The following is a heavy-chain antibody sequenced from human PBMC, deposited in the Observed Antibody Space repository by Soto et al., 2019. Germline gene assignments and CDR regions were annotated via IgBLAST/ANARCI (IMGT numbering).Heavy chain of an antibody. Sequence: QLQLQESGPGLVKPSETLSLTCTVSGGSISSSSYYWGWIRQPPGKGLEWIGSIYYSGSTYYNPSLKSRVTISVDTSKNQFSLKLSSVTAADTAVYYCARHWETSSGWYRWFDPWGQGTLVTVSS. CDR3: ARHWETSSGWYRWFDP. CDR1: GGSISSSSYY. J-gene: IGHJ5*02. CDR2: IYYSGST. D-gene: IGHD6-19*01. V-gene: IGHV4-39*01.